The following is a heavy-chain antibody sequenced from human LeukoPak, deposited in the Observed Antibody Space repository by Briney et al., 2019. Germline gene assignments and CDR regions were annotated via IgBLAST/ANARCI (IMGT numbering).Heavy chain of an antibody. CDR2: IYTGGST. V-gene: IGHV3-66*01. CDR1: GFTISSNY. Sequence: GGSLRLSCAASGFTISSNYMSWVRQAPGKGLEWVSAIYTGGSTYYAGSVKGRFTISRDNSKNTLYLQMNSLRAEDTAVYYCARNLYYYDSSGYYYYWGQGTLVTVSS. CDR3: ARNLYYYDSSGYYYY. J-gene: IGHJ4*02. D-gene: IGHD3-22*01.